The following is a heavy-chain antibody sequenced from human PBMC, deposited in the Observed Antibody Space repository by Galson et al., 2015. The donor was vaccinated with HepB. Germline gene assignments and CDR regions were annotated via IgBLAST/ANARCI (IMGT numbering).Heavy chain of an antibody. CDR3: ARDWGRWLLDYYFDY. V-gene: IGHV3-53*01. J-gene: IGHJ4*02. CDR1: GFTVSSNY. Sequence: SLRLSCAASGFTVSSNYMSWVRQAPGKGLEWVSVIYSGGSTYYADSVKGRFTISRDNSKNTLYLQMNSLRAEDTAVYYCARDWGRWLLDYYFDYWGQGTLVTVSS. CDR2: IYSGGST. D-gene: IGHD5-24*01.